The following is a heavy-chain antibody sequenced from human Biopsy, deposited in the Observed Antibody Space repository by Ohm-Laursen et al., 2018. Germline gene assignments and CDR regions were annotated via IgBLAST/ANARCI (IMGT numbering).Heavy chain of an antibody. CDR2: IIPLLGIT. CDR3: AREYPEGDV. D-gene: IGHD2-2*02. CDR1: GGIFSRYV. Sequence: EASVKVSCNASGGIFSRYVMSWVRQAPGQGLEWMGRIIPLLGITNYAERFQGRVTISVDRSTSTAYMELSSLKSEDTAVYYCAREYPEGDVWGQGTSVTVSS. J-gene: IGHJ6*02. V-gene: IGHV1-69*04.